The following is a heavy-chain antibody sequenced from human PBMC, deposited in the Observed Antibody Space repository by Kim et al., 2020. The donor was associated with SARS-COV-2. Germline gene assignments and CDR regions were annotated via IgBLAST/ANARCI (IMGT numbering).Heavy chain of an antibody. CDR1: GFTFSSYA. J-gene: IGHJ4*02. Sequence: GGSLRLSCAASGFTFSSYAMHWVRQAPGKGLEWVAVISCDGSNKYYADSVKGRFTISRDNSKNTLYLQMNSLRAEDTAVYYCARINQRWLNNSPFDYWGQGTLVTVSS. D-gene: IGHD6-19*01. CDR2: ISCDGSNK. V-gene: IGHV3-30*04. CDR3: ARINQRWLNNSPFDY.